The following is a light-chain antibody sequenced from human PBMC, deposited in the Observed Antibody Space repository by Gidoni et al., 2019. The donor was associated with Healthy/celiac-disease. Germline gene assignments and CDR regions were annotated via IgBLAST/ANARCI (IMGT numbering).Light chain of an antibody. Sequence: QSALTQPRSVSVSPGQSVTISCTGTSSDVGGYNYVSWYQQPPGKAPKLMIYDVSKRPSGVPDRFSGSKSGNTASLTISGLQAEDEADYYCCSYAGSYGEVFGGGTKLTVL. CDR1: SSDVGGYNY. V-gene: IGLV2-11*01. CDR3: CSYAGSYGEV. CDR2: DVS. J-gene: IGLJ2*01.